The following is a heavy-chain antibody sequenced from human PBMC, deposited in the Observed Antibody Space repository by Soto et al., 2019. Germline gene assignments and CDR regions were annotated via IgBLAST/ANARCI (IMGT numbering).Heavy chain of an antibody. CDR2: ISGSGGTT. CDR1: GFTFDDYA. Sequence: HPGGSLRLSCAASGFTFDDYAMHWVRQAPGKGLEWVSAISGSGGTTYYAEAVKGRFTISSDNSKNTLYLQMNSLRAEDTAVYYCAKVLLVKRLGELSSLDYWGQGTLVTVSS. D-gene: IGHD3-16*02. J-gene: IGHJ4*02. CDR3: AKVLLVKRLGELSSLDY. V-gene: IGHV3-23*01.